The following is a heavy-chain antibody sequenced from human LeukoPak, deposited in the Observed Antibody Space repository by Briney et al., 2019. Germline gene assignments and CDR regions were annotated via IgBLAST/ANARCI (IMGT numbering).Heavy chain of an antibody. CDR1: GFTFSSYS. CDR3: ARVPLEYSSSSGLDY. V-gene: IGHV3-21*01. CDR2: ISSSSSYI. J-gene: IGHJ4*02. D-gene: IGHD6-6*01. Sequence: GGSLRLSCAASGFTFSSYSMNWVRQAPGKGLEWVSSISSSSSYIYYADSVKGRFTISRDNAKNSLYLQMNSLRAEDTAVYYCARVPLEYSSSSGLDYWGQGTLVTVS.